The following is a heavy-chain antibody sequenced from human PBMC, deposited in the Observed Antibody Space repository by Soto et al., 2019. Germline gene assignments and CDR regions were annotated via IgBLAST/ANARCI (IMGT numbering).Heavy chain of an antibody. D-gene: IGHD3-10*01. Sequence: EVQLVESGGGLVQPGGSLILSCAASGFPFSNFWMVWVRQAPRKGLVWVSRIIGDGLYTTYADSVKGRYTISRDNAKNTVYLQMNSLRVEDTAVYYCARGILGSGTANDPWGQGTLVTVSS. J-gene: IGHJ5*02. V-gene: IGHV3-74*03. CDR2: IIGDGLYT. CDR1: GFPFSNFW. CDR3: ARGILGSGTANDP.